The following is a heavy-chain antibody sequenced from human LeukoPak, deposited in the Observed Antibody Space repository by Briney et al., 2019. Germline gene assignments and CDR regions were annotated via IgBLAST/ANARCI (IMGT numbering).Heavy chain of an antibody. Sequence: PGGSLRLSCAASGFTFSTYWMSWVRQAPGKGLEWVSAISGSGGSTYYADSVKGRFTISRDNSENTLYLQMNSLRAEDTAVYYCAKSTYWSNPYYFDYWGQGTLVTVSS. V-gene: IGHV3-23*01. J-gene: IGHJ4*02. CDR3: AKSTYWSNPYYFDY. D-gene: IGHD2-2*01. CDR1: GFTFSTYW. CDR2: ISGSGGST.